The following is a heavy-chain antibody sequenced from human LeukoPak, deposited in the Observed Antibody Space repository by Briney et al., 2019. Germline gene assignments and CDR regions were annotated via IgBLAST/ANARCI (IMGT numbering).Heavy chain of an antibody. D-gene: IGHD2-2*01. J-gene: IGHJ4*02. V-gene: IGHV5-51*01. Sequence: HGESLKISCKGSGYSFASYWIAWVRQMPGKGLEWMGVIYPGNSDITYSPSFQGQVTISADKSVSTAYLHWGNLKASDTAIYYCARHLSSITSCPNYWGQGTLVTVSS. CDR1: GYSFASYW. CDR3: ARHLSSITSCPNY. CDR2: IYPGNSDI.